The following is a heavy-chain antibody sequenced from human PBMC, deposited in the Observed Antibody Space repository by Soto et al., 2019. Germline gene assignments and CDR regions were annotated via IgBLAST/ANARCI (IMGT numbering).Heavy chain of an antibody. CDR2: ISGDGSAT. CDR3: VSHRSLCFRDY. V-gene: IGHV3-74*01. J-gene: IGHJ4*02. CDR1: GFTFRNYW. Sequence: EVQLVESGGDLVQPGGSLRLSCAASGFTFRNYWMHWVRQVPGKGLVWVSRISGDGSATNYADSVKGRFTLSRDNAKDTLYPQMLSLSAEDTAVYSCVSHRSLCFRDYWVQGPLVTVSS. D-gene: IGHD2-21*01.